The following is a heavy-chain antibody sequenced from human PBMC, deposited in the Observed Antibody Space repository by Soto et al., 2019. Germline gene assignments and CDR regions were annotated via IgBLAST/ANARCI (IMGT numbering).Heavy chain of an antibody. J-gene: IGHJ4*02. Sequence: GGSLRLSCAASGFTFSSYSMNWVRQAPGKGLEWVSSISSSSSYIYYADSVKGRFTISRDNAKNSLYLQMNSLRAEDTAVYYCARGPKISGSYFDYWGQGTLVTVSS. CDR3: ARGPKISGSYFDY. V-gene: IGHV3-21*01. CDR2: ISSSSSYI. CDR1: GFTFSSYS. D-gene: IGHD3-10*01.